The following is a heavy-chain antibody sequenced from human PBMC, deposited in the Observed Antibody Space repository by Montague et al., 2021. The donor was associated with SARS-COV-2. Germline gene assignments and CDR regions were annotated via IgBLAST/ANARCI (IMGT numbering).Heavy chain of an antibody. J-gene: IGHJ4*02. CDR3: VRDLGWNEDY. CDR2: INNDGSRI. V-gene: IGHV3-74*03. Sequence: LSLSLSASGFTLRNYWMHWVRQVPGKGLVWVSRINNDGSRITYSDSVRGRFTISRDNAKNTVYLQLSSLRVDDTAVYYCVRDLGWNEDYWGQGTLVTVSS. D-gene: IGHD1-1*01. CDR1: GFTLRNYW.